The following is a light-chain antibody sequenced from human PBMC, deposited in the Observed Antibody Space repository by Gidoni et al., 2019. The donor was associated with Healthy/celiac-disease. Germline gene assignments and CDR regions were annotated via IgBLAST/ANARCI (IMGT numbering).Light chain of an antibody. V-gene: IGKV1-39*01. CDR2: AAS. CDR1: HSISSY. Sequence: DIQLTQSPSSLSASVVHRLTLTCRARHSISSYLNWYQQKPGKAPKLLIYAASSLQSGVPSRFSGSGSGTDVTLTISSLQPEDFAAYYCQQSYSTPITFXXXTRLEIK. J-gene: IGKJ5*01. CDR3: QQSYSTPIT.